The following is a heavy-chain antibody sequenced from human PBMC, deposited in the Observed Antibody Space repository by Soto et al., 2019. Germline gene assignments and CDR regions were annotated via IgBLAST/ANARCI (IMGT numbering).Heavy chain of an antibody. Sequence: GASVKVSCKASGYTFTSCDINWVRQATGQGLEWMGWMNPNSGNTGYAQKFQGRVTMTRNTSISTAYMELSSLRSEDTAVYYCARGTYYDFWSGNTSYYGMDVWGQGTTVTVSS. V-gene: IGHV1-8*01. J-gene: IGHJ6*02. D-gene: IGHD3-3*01. CDR3: ARGTYYDFWSGNTSYYGMDV. CDR1: GYTFTSCD. CDR2: MNPNSGNT.